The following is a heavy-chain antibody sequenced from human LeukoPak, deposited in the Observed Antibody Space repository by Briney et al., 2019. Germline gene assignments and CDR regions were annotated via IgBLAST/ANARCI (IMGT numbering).Heavy chain of an antibody. CDR1: GFTFSSYA. J-gene: IGHJ5*02. CDR2: ISYDGSNK. CDR3: ARGTYYYGSGSYWNWFDP. V-gene: IGHV3-30*04. D-gene: IGHD3-10*01. Sequence: PGGSLRLSCAASGFTFSSYAMHWVRQAPGKGLEWVAVISYDGSNKYYADSVKGRFTISRDNSKNTLYLQMNSLRAEDTAAYYCARGTYYYGSGSYWNWFDPWGQGTLVTVSS.